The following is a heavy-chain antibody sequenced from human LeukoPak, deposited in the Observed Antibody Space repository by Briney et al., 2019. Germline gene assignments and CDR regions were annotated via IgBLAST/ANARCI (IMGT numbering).Heavy chain of an antibody. V-gene: IGHV4-59*01. CDR2: IYYSGST. Sequence: SETLSLTCTVSGGSISSYYWSWIRQPPGKGLEWIGYIYYSGSTNYNPSLTSRVTISVDTSKNQFSLKLSSVTAADTAVYYCAGHTLYYYGLKGMDVWGQGTTVTVSS. CDR1: GGSISSYY. CDR3: AGHTLYYYGLKGMDV. J-gene: IGHJ6*02. D-gene: IGHD3-10*01.